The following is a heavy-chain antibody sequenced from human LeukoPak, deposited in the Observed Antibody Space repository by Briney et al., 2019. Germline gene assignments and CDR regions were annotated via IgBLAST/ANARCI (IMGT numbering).Heavy chain of an antibody. CDR1: GFTFDNHG. CDR2: VNWNGGST. V-gene: IGHV3-20*04. D-gene: IGHD3-22*01. Sequence: GGSLRLSCAASGFTFDNHGMTWVRQVPGKGLEWVSGVNWNGGSTGYADSVKGRFTISRDNAKNSLYLQMNSLRAEDTALYYCARASLYDNSAYYLDYWGQGTLVTVSS. CDR3: ARASLYDNSAYYLDY. J-gene: IGHJ4*02.